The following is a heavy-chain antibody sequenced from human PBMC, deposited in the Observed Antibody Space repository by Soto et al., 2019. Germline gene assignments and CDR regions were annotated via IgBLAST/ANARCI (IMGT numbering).Heavy chain of an antibody. V-gene: IGHV3-49*03. CDR3: TRDNFAYYYDSSGYYEEAFDI. CDR1: GFTFGDYA. D-gene: IGHD3-22*01. CDR2: IRSKAYGGTT. Sequence: PGGSLRLSCTASGFTFGDYAMSWFRQAPGKGLEWVGFIRSKAYGGTTEYAASVKGRFTISRDDSKSIAYLQMNSLKTEDTAVYYCTRDNFAYYYDSSGYYEEAFDIWGQGTMVTV. J-gene: IGHJ3*02.